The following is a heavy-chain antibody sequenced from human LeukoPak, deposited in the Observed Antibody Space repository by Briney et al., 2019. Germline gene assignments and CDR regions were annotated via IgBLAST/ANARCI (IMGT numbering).Heavy chain of an antibody. J-gene: IGHJ4*02. CDR1: GGTFSSYA. CDR2: IIPILGTA. V-gene: IGHV1-69*11. CDR3: ARGIDYYDSSGEYYFDY. D-gene: IGHD3-22*01. Sequence: SVKVSCKASGGTFSSYAISWVRQAPGQGLEWMGRIIPILGTANYAQKFQGRVTITTDESTSTAYMELSSLRSEDTAVYYCARGIDYYDSSGEYYFDYWGQGTLVTVSS.